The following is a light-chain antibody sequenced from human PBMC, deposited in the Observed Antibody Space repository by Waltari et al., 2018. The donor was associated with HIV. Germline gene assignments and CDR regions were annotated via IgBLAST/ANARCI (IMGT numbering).Light chain of an antibody. CDR1: SNDIGSYNY. CDR2: DVR. J-gene: IGLJ1*01. CDR3: SSYTSSITYV. Sequence: QSALTQPVSVSGSPGQSITISCTGTSNDIGSYNYVSWHQPHPGEAPKLIIPDVRDRPSGISNRFSGSKSGNTSSLTISGLQTEDEADYYCSSYTSSITYVFGSGTRVTVL. V-gene: IGLV2-14*03.